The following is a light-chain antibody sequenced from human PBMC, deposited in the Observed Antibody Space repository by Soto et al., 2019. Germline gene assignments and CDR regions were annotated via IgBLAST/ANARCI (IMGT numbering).Light chain of an antibody. V-gene: IGKV3-15*01. CDR3: QHYKNWPYT. J-gene: IGKJ2*01. CDR2: DAS. Sequence: EILMTQSPATLSVSPGERATLSCRASQSVSTKLAWYQQKPGQAPRLLIYDASTRATGFPATFSGSGSGTEFTLTISSLQSEDFAVYYCQHYKNWPYTFGQGTKLEIK. CDR1: QSVSTK.